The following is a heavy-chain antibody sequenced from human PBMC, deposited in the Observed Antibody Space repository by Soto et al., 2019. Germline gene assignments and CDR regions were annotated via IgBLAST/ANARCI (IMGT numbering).Heavy chain of an antibody. Sequence: ETLSLTCTVSGASMNSYHWSWIRRPAGKGLEWIGHIHSSGSTNYNPSLKSRVTMSVDTSKNQFSLRLMSLTAADTAVYYCARDQGVAAAGITWFDPWGQGSLVTVSS. CDR3: ARDQGVAAAGITWFDP. D-gene: IGHD6-13*01. CDR1: GASMNSYH. V-gene: IGHV4-4*07. J-gene: IGHJ5*02. CDR2: IHSSGST.